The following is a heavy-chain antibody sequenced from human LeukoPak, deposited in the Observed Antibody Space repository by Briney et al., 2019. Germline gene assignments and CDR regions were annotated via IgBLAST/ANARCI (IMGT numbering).Heavy chain of an antibody. V-gene: IGHV1-46*01. CDR2: INPSGGST. CDR3: ARGAILGEQQLVRGALHYYYYGMDV. CDR1: GYTFTSYY. Sequence: ASVKVSCKASGYTFTSYYMHWVRQAPGQGLEWMGIINPSGGSTSYAQKFQGRVTMTRDTSTSTVYMELSSLRSEDTAVYYCARGAILGEQQLVRGALHYYYYGMDVWGQGTTVTVSS. J-gene: IGHJ6*02. D-gene: IGHD6-13*01.